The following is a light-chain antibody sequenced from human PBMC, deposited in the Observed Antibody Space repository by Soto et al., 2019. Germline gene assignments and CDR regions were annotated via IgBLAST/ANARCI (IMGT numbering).Light chain of an antibody. V-gene: IGLV2-8*01. CDR3: SSDAGSIV. Sequence: QSVLTQPPSASGSPGQSVTISCTGTSSDVGGYNYVSWYQQHPGIAPKLMIYEVSKRPSGVPDRFSGSKSGNTASLTVSGLQAEDEADYYCSSDAGSIVFGGGTKLTVL. CDR2: EVS. J-gene: IGLJ2*01. CDR1: SSDVGGYNY.